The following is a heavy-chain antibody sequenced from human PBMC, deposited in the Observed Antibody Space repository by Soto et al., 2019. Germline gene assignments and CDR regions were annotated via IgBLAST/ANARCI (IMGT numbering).Heavy chain of an antibody. Sequence: GGSLRLSCAASGFTFSSYGMNWVRQAPGKGLEWVSAISGSGTCTDYADSVKGRFTISRDNSKNTLYLQMNSLRAEDTAVYYCAKDPIRPYYFDYWGQGTLVTVSS. CDR2: ISGSGTCT. V-gene: IGHV3-23*01. D-gene: IGHD2-2*02. J-gene: IGHJ4*02. CDR3: AKDPIRPYYFDY. CDR1: GFTFSSYG.